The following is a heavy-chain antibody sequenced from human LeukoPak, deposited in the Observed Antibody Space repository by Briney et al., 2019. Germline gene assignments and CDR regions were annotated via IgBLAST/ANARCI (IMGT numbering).Heavy chain of an antibody. CDR2: MNPNSGNT. CDR3: ARAHYDFWSGYYSYDAFDI. D-gene: IGHD3-3*01. V-gene: IGHV1-8*03. CDR1: GYTFTSYD. J-gene: IGHJ3*02. Sequence: ASVKVSCKASGYTFTSYDINWVRQATGQGLEWMGWMNPNSGNTGYAQKLQGRVTITRNTSISTAYMELSSLRSEDTAVYYCARAHYDFWSGYYSYDAFDIWGQGTMVTVSS.